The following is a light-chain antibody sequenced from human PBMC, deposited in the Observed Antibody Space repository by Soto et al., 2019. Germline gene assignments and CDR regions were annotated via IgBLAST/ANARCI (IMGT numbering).Light chain of an antibody. CDR3: QQCYRTPFP. J-gene: IGKJ4*01. CDR2: AAS. CDR1: QSISSY. V-gene: IGKV1-39*01. Sequence: DIQMTQSPSSLSASVGDRVTITCRASQSISSYLNWYQQKPGKAPQLLIYAASSLQSGVPSRFRGSGSGTDFTRTISSLQPEDFATYYCQQCYRTPFPFGGGTKVEIK.